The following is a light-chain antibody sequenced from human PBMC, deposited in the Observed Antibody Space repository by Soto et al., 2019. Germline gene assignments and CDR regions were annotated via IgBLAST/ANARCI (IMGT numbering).Light chain of an antibody. CDR2: DAS. V-gene: IGKV1-5*01. J-gene: IGKJ1*01. CDR1: QTISSW. CDR3: QQYETFSGT. Sequence: DIQMTQSPSTLSGSVGDRVTITCRASQTISSWLAWYQQKPGKAPKLLIYDASSLESGVPPRFSGSGSGTKFTLTIASLQPDDFATYYCQQYETFSGTFGPGTKVDIK.